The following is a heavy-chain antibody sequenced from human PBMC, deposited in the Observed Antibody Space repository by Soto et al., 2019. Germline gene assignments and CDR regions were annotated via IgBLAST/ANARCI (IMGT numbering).Heavy chain of an antibody. CDR3: ARAHCSSTSCYNLYHSYGMEV. D-gene: IGHD2-2*02. Sequence: LRLSFAASGFTFSSYAMHWVRQAPGKLLEWVAVISYDGSNKYYADSVKGRFTISRDNSKNTLYLQMNSLRAEDTAVYYCARAHCSSTSCYNLYHSYGMEVWGQGTTVTVSS. CDR2: ISYDGSNK. J-gene: IGHJ6*02. V-gene: IGHV3-30-3*01. CDR1: GFTFSSYA.